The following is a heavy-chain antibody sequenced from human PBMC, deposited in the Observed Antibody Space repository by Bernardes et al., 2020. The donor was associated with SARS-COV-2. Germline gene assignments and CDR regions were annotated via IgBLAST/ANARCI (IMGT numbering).Heavy chain of an antibody. J-gene: IGHJ5*02. D-gene: IGHD3-3*01. Sequence: SLRLSCAASGFTFSSYAMHWVRQAPGKGLEWVAVISYDGSNKYYADSVKGRFTISRDNSKNTLYLQMNSLRAEDTAVYYCARGPYYDFWSGYPTGWFDPWGQGTLVTISS. CDR2: ISYDGSNK. CDR1: GFTFSSYA. V-gene: IGHV3-30-3*01. CDR3: ARGPYYDFWSGYPTGWFDP.